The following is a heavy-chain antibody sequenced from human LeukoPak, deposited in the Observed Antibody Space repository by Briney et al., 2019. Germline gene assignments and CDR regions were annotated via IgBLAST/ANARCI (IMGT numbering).Heavy chain of an antibody. V-gene: IGHV4-59*01. J-gene: IGHJ6*02. CDR1: GGSISSYY. CDR2: IYYSGST. Sequence: SETLSLTCTVSGGSISSYYWSWIRQPPGKGLEWIGYIYYSGSTNYNPSLKSRVTISVDTSKNQFSLKLGSVTAADTAVYYCARDLGSSGVYYGMDVWGQGTTVTVSS. D-gene: IGHD1-26*01. CDR3: ARDLGSSGVYYGMDV.